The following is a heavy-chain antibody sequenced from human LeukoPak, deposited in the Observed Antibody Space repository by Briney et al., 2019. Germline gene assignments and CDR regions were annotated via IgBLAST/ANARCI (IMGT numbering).Heavy chain of an antibody. D-gene: IGHD6-19*01. V-gene: IGHV3-48*03. CDR2: ISGSGSTI. J-gene: IGHJ4*02. CDR1: GFTSSSYE. CDR3: ATLWDPVAGTTQPLL. Sequence: GGSLRLSCAASGFTSSSYEMNWVRQAPGKGLEWVSYISGSGSTIYYGDSLKGRFTISRDNANNSLYLQMNSLRVEDTAVYYCATLWDPVAGTTQPLLWGQGTLVTVSS.